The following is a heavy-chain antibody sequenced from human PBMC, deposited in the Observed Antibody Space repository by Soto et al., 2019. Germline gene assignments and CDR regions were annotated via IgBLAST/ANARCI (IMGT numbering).Heavy chain of an antibody. CDR2: VYYDEST. CDR1: GVSLNSGHYY. V-gene: IGHV4-39*01. Sequence: LSLTCSVSGVSLNSGHYYWVWVRQSPGKGLAWIASVYYDESTYYNPSLKSRVTISIDKPRNQFSLTLKSVTAADTAVYYCGKVLIGATRHADVDSWGQGARVTVSS. CDR3: GKVLIGATRHADVDS. D-gene: IGHD2-15*01. J-gene: IGHJ4*02.